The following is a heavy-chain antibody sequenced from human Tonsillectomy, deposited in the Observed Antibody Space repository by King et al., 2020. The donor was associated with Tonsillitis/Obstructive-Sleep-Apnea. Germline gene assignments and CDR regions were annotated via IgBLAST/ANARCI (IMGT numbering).Heavy chain of an antibody. J-gene: IGHJ5*02. Sequence: VQLVESGGGLIQPGGSLRLSCAASGLTVMANYMTWVRQAPGKGMDWVSVIYAAGSTNYADSVTGRFTISRDSSKNTVDLQMKSLRDEDTAVYYCASGETWLSTWGQGTLVTVSS. CDR3: ASGETWLST. V-gene: IGHV3-53*01. D-gene: IGHD5-24*01. CDR2: IYAAGST. CDR1: GLTVMANY.